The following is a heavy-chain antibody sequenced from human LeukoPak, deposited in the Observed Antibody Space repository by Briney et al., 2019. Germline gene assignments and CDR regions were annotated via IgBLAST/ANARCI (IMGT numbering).Heavy chain of an antibody. J-gene: IGHJ4*02. D-gene: IGHD3-22*01. V-gene: IGHV3-9*01. CDR2: ISWNSGSI. Sequence: GGSLRLSCAASGFNFASNWMHWVRQAPGKGLEWVSGISWNSGSIGYADSVKGRFTISRDNAKNSLYLQMNSLRAEDTALYYCAKDAYYDSSGVDYWGQGTLVTVSS. CDR3: AKDAYYDSSGVDY. CDR1: GFNFASNW.